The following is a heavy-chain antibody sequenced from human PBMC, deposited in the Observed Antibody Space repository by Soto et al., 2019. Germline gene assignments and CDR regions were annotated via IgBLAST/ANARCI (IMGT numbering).Heavy chain of an antibody. J-gene: IGHJ4*02. CDR1: GGSISSSSYY. CDR3: AKRYYYDSSGYGY. V-gene: IGHV4-39*01. D-gene: IGHD3-22*01. CDR2: IYDSGST. Sequence: PSETLSLTCTVSGGSISSSSYYWGWIRQPPGKGLEWIVSIYDSGSTYYNPSLKSRVTISVDTSKNQFSLKLSSVTAADTAVYYCAKRYYYDSSGYGYWGQGTLVTVSS.